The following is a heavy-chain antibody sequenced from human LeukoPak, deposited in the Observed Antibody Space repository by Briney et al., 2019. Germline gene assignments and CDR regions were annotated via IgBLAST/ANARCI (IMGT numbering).Heavy chain of an antibody. CDR1: GGSISSSIYY. D-gene: IGHD3-10*01. Sequence: HPSETLSLTCSVSGGSISSSIYYWGWIRQPPGKGLEWIGSIYYSGSTYYNPSLKSRVTISVDTSKNQFSLKLRSVTAADTAVYYCARRLGGSGSYYYWGQGTLVTVSS. CDR3: ARRLGGSGSYYY. CDR2: IYYSGST. V-gene: IGHV4-39*01. J-gene: IGHJ4*02.